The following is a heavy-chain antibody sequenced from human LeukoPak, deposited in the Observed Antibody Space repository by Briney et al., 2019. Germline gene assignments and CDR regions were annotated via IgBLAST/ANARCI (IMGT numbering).Heavy chain of an antibody. J-gene: IGHJ4*02. Sequence: GGSLRLSCAASGFTFSSYWMHWVRQASGKGLVWVSRITSDGSSTSYADSVKGRFTISRDNAKNTLYLQMNSLRAEDTAVYYCARRWNDGRLFDYWGQGTLVTVSS. CDR2: ITSDGSST. D-gene: IGHD1-1*01. V-gene: IGHV3-74*01. CDR1: GFTFSSYW. CDR3: ARRWNDGRLFDY.